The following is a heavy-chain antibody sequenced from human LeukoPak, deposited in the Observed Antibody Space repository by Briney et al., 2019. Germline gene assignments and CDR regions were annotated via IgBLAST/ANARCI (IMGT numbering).Heavy chain of an antibody. CDR1: GFTFDSYA. Sequence: PGGSLRLSCAASGFTFDSYAMSWVRQAPGKGLEWVSAISSIGAGTYYADSVKGRFTISRDNSKNTLYLQMNGLRAEDTAVYYCAREGNSFDYWGQGTLVTVSS. CDR3: AREGNSFDY. V-gene: IGHV3-23*01. CDR2: ISSIGAGT. J-gene: IGHJ4*02. D-gene: IGHD2/OR15-2a*01.